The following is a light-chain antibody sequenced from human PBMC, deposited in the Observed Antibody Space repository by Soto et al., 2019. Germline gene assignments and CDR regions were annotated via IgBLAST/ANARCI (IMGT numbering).Light chain of an antibody. CDR2: EGS. CDR3: CVKGSKV. J-gene: IGLJ2*01. CDR1: SSDVGSYNL. Sequence: QSALTQPASVSGSPGQSITISCTGTSSDVGSYNLVSWYQQHPGKAPKLMIYEGSKRASGVSNRFSGSQSGNKASLKISGVQAWEEAEYFLCVKGSKVFRRGTKLTVL. V-gene: IGLV2-23*01.